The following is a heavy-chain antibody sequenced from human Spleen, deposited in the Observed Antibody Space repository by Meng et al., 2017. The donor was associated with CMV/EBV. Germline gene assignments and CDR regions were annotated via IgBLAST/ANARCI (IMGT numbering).Heavy chain of an antibody. J-gene: IGHJ6*02. CDR2: ISHSGST. Sequence: SETLSLTCTVSGDSISSNYYWGWIRQPPGKGLEWIGSISHSGSTYYNPSLKSRVTISVDTSKTQFSLRLRSVTAADTAVYYCARDHYDFWSGYPYYYYGMDVWGQGTTVTVSS. D-gene: IGHD3-3*01. CDR3: ARDHYDFWSGYPYYYYGMDV. CDR1: GDSISSNYY. V-gene: IGHV4-38-2*02.